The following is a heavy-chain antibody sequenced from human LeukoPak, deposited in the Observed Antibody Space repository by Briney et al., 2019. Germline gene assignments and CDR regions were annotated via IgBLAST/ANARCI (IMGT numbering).Heavy chain of an antibody. D-gene: IGHD6-19*01. V-gene: IGHV3-49*04. J-gene: IGHJ5*02. CDR1: GFTFGDYA. CDR2: IRSKAYGGTT. CDR3: TRWAAGWLYGRNWFDP. Sequence: GGSLRLSCTASGFTFGDYAMSWVRQAPGKGLEWVGFIRSKAYGGTTEYAASVKGRFTISRDDSKSIAYLQMNSLKAEDTAVYYCTRWAAGWLYGRNWFDPWGQGTLVTVSS.